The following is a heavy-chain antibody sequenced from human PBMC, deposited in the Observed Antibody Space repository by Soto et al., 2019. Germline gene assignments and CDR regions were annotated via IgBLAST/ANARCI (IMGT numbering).Heavy chain of an antibody. V-gene: IGHV3-30*18. CDR3: AKAPGYCSSTSCSIDY. D-gene: IGHD2-2*01. CDR1: GFTFSSYG. Sequence: QVQLVESGGGVVQPGRSLRLSCAASGFTFSSYGMHWVRQAPGKGLEWVAVISYDGSNKYYADSVKGRFTISRDNSKNTLYLQMNSLRAEDTAVYYCAKAPGYCSSTSCSIDYWGQGTLVTVSS. CDR2: ISYDGSNK. J-gene: IGHJ4*02.